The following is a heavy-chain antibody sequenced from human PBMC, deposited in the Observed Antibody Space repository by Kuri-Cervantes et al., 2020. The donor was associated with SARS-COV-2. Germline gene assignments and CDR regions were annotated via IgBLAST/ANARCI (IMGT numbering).Heavy chain of an antibody. D-gene: IGHD5-12*01. J-gene: IGHJ4*02. CDR2: INHSGST. CDR3: ARGKDIVATIDAFVY. V-gene: IGHV4-34*01. CDR1: GGSLSGYY. Sequence: GSLRLSCAVYGGSLSGYYWSWIRQPPGKGLEWIGEINHSGSTNYNPSLKSRVTISVDTSKNQFSLKLSSVTAADTAVYYCARGKDIVATIDAFVYWGQGTLVTVSS.